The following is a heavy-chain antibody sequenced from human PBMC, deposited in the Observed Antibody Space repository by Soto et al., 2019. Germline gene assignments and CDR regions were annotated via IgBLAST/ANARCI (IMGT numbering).Heavy chain of an antibody. V-gene: IGHV1-2*02. CDR3: EVQLWLPSSFGY. Sequence: ASVKVSCKASGYTFTGYYMHWVRQAPGQGLEWMGWINPNSGGTNYAQKFQGRVTMTRDTSISTAYMELSRLRSDDTAVYYCEVQLWLPSSFGYWGQGTLVTVSS. J-gene: IGHJ4*02. CDR2: INPNSGGT. D-gene: IGHD5-18*01. CDR1: GYTFTGYY.